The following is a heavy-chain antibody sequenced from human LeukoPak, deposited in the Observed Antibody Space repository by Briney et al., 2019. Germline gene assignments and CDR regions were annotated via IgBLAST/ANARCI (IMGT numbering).Heavy chain of an antibody. Sequence: PGRSLRLSCAASGFTFSGYGMHWVRQAPGKGLEWVAVIWYDESNKFYADSVKGRFTISRDNSKNTLYLQLNSLRAEDTAVYYCASGSSSGDFWGQGTLVTVSS. J-gene: IGHJ4*02. D-gene: IGHD6-6*01. CDR3: ASGSSSGDF. V-gene: IGHV3-33*01. CDR2: IWYDESNK. CDR1: GFTFSGYG.